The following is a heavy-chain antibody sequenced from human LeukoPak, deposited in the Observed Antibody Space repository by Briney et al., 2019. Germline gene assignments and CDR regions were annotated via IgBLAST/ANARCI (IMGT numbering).Heavy chain of an antibody. CDR1: GFTFSSYA. CDR3: AKNPLVSGTIYFDS. V-gene: IGHV3-23*01. Sequence: QSGGSLRLSCAASGFTFSSYAMSWVRQAPGKGLEWVSSISGSGDNRNYADSVKGRFTISRDNSKSTLYLEMNSLRAEDTAIYYCAKNPLVSGTIYFDSWGQGTLLTVSS. CDR2: ISGSGDNR. D-gene: IGHD6-19*01. J-gene: IGHJ4*02.